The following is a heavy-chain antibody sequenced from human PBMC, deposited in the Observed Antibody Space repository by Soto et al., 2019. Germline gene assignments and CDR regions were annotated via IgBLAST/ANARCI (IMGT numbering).Heavy chain of an antibody. J-gene: IGHJ6*02. D-gene: IGHD3-3*01. CDR1: DGSISSSSHH. CDR2: AYYSGST. CDR3: ARVRGGYTFWSGYLGGYGMDV. Sequence: QLQLQESGPGLVKPSETLSLTCSVSDGSISSSSHHWGWIRQTPGKGLEWIGSAYYSGSTFYNPSLKSRVTTSVHTSRTQFPLNLTSVPAADTAVYYCARVRGGYTFWSGYLGGYGMDVWGQGTTVTVSS. V-gene: IGHV4-39*01.